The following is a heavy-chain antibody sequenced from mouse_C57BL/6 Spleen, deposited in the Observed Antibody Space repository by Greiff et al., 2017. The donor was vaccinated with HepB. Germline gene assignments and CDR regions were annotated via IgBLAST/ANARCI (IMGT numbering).Heavy chain of an antibody. CDR2: ISYDGSN. CDR1: GYSITSGYY. V-gene: IGHV3-6*01. D-gene: IGHD1-1*01. J-gene: IGHJ2*01. Sequence: EVQVVESGPGLVKPSQSLSLTCSVPGYSITSGYYWNWIRQFPGNKLEWMGYISYDGSNNYNPSLKNRISITRDTSKNQFFLKLNSVTTEDTATYYCASLITTVVVFDYWGQGTTLTVSS. CDR3: ASLITTVVVFDY.